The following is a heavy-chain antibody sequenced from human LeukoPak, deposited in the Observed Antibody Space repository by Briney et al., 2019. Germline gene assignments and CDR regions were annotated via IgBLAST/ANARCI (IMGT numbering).Heavy chain of an antibody. J-gene: IGHJ4*02. Sequence: ASVKVSCTVSGYTLTELSMHWVRQAPGKGLEWMGGFDPEDGETIYAQKFQGRVTMTEDTSTDTAYMELSSLRSEDTAVYYCATDQRIAVAGTELRYWGQAILVTVSS. D-gene: IGHD6-19*01. V-gene: IGHV1-24*01. CDR2: FDPEDGET. CDR1: GYTLTELS. CDR3: ATDQRIAVAGTELRY.